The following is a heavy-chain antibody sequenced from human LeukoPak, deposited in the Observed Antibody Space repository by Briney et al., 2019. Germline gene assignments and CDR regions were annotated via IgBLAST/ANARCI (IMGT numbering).Heavy chain of an antibody. D-gene: IGHD6-19*01. Sequence: SETLSLTCTVSGGSLSSYYWNWIRQPPGKGLKWIGYIYYSGSTNYNPSLKSRVTISVDTSKNHFSLKLSSVTAADTAVYYCARGGWYPESFQHWGQGALVTVSS. CDR1: GGSLSSYY. V-gene: IGHV4-59*01. J-gene: IGHJ1*01. CDR3: ARGGWYPESFQH. CDR2: IYYSGST.